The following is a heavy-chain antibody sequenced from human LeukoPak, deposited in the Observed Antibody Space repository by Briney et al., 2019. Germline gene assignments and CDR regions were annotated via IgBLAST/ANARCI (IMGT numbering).Heavy chain of an antibody. Sequence: PSETLSLTCTVSGDSISSGDYYWSWIRQPPGKGLEWIGSIYYSGSTYYNPSLKSRVTISVDTSRNQFSLKLSSVTAADTAVYYCARLGLMTTVTTIDYWGQGTLVTVSS. V-gene: IGHV4-39*01. CDR2: IYYSGST. CDR3: ARLGLMTTVTTIDY. J-gene: IGHJ4*02. D-gene: IGHD4-17*01. CDR1: GDSISSGDYY.